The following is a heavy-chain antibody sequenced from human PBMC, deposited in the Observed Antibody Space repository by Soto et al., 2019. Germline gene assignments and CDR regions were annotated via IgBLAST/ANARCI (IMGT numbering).Heavy chain of an antibody. D-gene: IGHD6-13*01. CDR3: AKSPKTAAAGIHWFDP. J-gene: IGHJ5*02. V-gene: IGHV3-23*01. Sequence: GGSLRLSCAASGFTFSSYAMSWVRQAPGKGLEWVSAISGSGGSTYYADSVKGRFTISRDNSKNTLYLQMNSLRAEDTAVYYCAKSPKTAAAGIHWFDPWGQGTLVTVSS. CDR1: GFTFSSYA. CDR2: ISGSGGST.